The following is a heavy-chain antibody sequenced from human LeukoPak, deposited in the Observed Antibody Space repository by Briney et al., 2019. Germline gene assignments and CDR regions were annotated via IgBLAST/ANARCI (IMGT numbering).Heavy chain of an antibody. CDR3: ARAAAYSGYDLNYYYYMDV. J-gene: IGHJ6*03. CDR1: VFTYSLYE. Sequence: GGPLRLSCAASVFTYSLYEKKCDRQAPGKGREWVSYISSSGSTVYYADSVKGRFTISRDNAKNSLYLQMNSLRAEDTAVYYCARAAAYSGYDLNYYYYMDVWGKGTTVTVSS. D-gene: IGHD5-12*01. CDR2: ISSSGSTV. V-gene: IGHV3-48*03.